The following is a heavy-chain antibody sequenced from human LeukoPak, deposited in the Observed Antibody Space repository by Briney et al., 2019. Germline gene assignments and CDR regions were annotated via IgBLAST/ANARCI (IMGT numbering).Heavy chain of an antibody. J-gene: IGHJ4*02. CDR2: IHYSGST. Sequence: KSSETLSLTCTVSGGSISSSGYYWGWIRQPPGKGLEWIGSIHYSGSTYYNPSLKSRVTISADTSKNQYSLNLSSVTAADTAVYYCARLTHYSNGSGYPDYWGQGTLVTVSS. D-gene: IGHD3-22*01. CDR1: GGSISSSGYY. V-gene: IGHV4-39*07. CDR3: ARLTHYSNGSGYPDY.